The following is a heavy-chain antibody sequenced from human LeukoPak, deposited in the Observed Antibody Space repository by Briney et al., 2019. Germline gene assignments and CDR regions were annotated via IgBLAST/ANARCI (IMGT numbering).Heavy chain of an antibody. CDR3: ARGGIVVVPAARPLDY. J-gene: IGHJ4*02. V-gene: IGHV3-7*01. Sequence: PGGSLRLSCAASEFTFSNYAMSWVRQAPGKGLEWVANIKQDGSEKYYVDSVKGRFTISRDNAKNSLYLQMNSLRAEDTAVYYCARGGIVVVPAARPLDYWGQGTLVTVSS. CDR2: IKQDGSEK. CDR1: EFTFSNYA. D-gene: IGHD2-2*02.